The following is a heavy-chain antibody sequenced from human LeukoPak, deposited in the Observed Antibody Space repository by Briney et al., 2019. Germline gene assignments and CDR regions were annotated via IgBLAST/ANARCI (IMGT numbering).Heavy chain of an antibody. J-gene: IGHJ4*02. CDR1: GFTLSNYP. D-gene: IGHD3-3*02. V-gene: IGHV3-23*01. CDR2: IGEEKSGSWT. Sequence: GGSLRLSCAASGFTLSNYPMGWVRQAPVKGLEWLSAIGEEKSGSWTKSADSVKGRFTISRDNSENTVYLQMDSLTVEDTAVYYCAKAGVISGWDYWGQGVLVTVSS. CDR3: AKAGVISGWDY.